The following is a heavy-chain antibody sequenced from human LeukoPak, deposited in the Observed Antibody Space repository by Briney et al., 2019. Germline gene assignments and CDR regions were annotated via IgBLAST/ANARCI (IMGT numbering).Heavy chain of an antibody. Sequence: ASVKVSCRASGGTFSSYGISWVRQAPGQGLEWMGGIVPVFGTAIYAQKFQGRVTITADESTSTAYMELSSLRSEDTAVYYCARDLRGSRDGYNYDYWGQGTLVTVSS. CDR1: GGTFSSYG. CDR3: ARDLRGSRDGYNYDY. CDR2: IVPVFGTA. J-gene: IGHJ4*02. D-gene: IGHD5-24*01. V-gene: IGHV1-69*13.